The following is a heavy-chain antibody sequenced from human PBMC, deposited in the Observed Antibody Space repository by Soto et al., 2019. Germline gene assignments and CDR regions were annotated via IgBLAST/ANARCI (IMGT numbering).Heavy chain of an antibody. CDR1: GFTFSSYS. V-gene: IGHV3-21*01. Sequence: VQLEEFGGGLVKPGRSLRLSCAASGFTFSSYSMNWVRQAPGKGLEWVSSISSSSSYIYYADSVKGRFTISRDNAKNSLYLQMNSLRAEDTAVYYCARVGGQLVPGFDYWGQGTLVTVSS. CDR3: ARVGGQLVPGFDY. J-gene: IGHJ4*02. CDR2: ISSSSSYI. D-gene: IGHD6-6*01.